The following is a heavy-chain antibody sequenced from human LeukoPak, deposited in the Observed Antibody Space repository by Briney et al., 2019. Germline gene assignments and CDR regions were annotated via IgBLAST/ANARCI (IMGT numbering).Heavy chain of an antibody. CDR2: IRGSGGST. D-gene: IGHD3-16*01. J-gene: IGHJ4*02. CDR1: GFTFSSSG. Sequence: GGSLRLACAASGFTFSSSGIRWARQARGKGLEWVSAIRGSGGSTYYADSVKGRFTISRDNYKNTLYPQMNSLRAEDTAVYYCAKQVRVSFIDYWGQGTLVTVSS. CDR3: AKQVRVSFIDY. V-gene: IGHV3-23*01.